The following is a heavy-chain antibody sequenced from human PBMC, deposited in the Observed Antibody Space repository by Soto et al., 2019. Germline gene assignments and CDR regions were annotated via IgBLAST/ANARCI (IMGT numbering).Heavy chain of an antibody. CDR3: ARFFGSGFDY. Sequence: GSLRLSCAASGFTFIDYYMNWVRQAPGKGLEWVAHISTSGATRYYADSVKGRFTISRDNAKTSLYLQMDSLRNEDTAVYYCARFFGSGFDYWGQGTLVTVSS. J-gene: IGHJ4*02. CDR2: ISTSGATR. V-gene: IGHV3-48*02. D-gene: IGHD6-19*01. CDR1: GFTFIDYY.